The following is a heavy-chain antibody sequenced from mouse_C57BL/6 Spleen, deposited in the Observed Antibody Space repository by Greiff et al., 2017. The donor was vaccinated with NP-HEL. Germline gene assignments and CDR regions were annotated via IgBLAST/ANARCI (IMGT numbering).Heavy chain of an antibody. Sequence: EVKLMESGGGLVKPGGSLKLSCAASGFTFSSYAMSWVRQTPEKRLEWVATISDGGSYTYYPENVKGRFTISRDNAKNNLYRQMSHLKSEDTAMYYCARDHGSSLDYWGQGTTLTVSS. V-gene: IGHV5-4*01. CDR1: GFTFSSYA. J-gene: IGHJ2*01. CDR2: ISDGGSYT. D-gene: IGHD1-1*01. CDR3: ARDHGSSLDY.